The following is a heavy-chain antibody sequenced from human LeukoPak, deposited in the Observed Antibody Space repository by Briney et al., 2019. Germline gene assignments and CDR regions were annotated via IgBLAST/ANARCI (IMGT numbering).Heavy chain of an antibody. D-gene: IGHD3-10*01. CDR3: ARDRRAMVRGVIPFDY. Sequence: ASVKVSCKASGYTFTSYGISWMRQAPGQGLEWMGWISAYNGNTNYAQKLQGRVTMTTDTSTSTAYMELRSLRSDDTAVYYCARDRRAMVRGVIPFDYWGQGTLVTVSS. CDR2: ISAYNGNT. CDR1: GYTFTSYG. V-gene: IGHV1-18*01. J-gene: IGHJ4*02.